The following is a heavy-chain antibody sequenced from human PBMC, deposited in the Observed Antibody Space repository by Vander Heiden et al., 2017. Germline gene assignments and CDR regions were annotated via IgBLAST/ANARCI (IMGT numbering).Heavy chain of an antibody. CDR1: GFIFSSYA. J-gene: IGHJ4*02. V-gene: IGHV3-23*01. D-gene: IGHD3-22*01. CDR3: AKGNTKDYYDSSGYYY. Sequence: EVQLLESGGGLVPPGGSLRLSCAASGFIFSSYAMSWVRQAPGKGLGWVSAISSSGGSTYYADSVKGRFTISRDNSKNTLYLQMNSLRAEDTAVYYCAKGNTKDYYDSSGYYYWGQGTLVTVSS. CDR2: ISSSGGST.